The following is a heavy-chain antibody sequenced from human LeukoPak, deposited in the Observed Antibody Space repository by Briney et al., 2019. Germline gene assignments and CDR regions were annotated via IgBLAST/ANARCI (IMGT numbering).Heavy chain of an antibody. V-gene: IGHV4-59*08. CDR3: ARHKYYYDSSGYLFYYFDY. CDR1: GGSISSYY. D-gene: IGHD3-22*01. J-gene: IGHJ4*02. CDR2: IYYSGST. Sequence: PSETLSLTCTVSGGSISSYYWSWIRQPPGKGLEWIGYIYYSGSTNYNPSLKSRVTISVDTSKNQFSLKLSSVTAADTAVYYCARHKYYYDSSGYLFYYFDYWGQGTLVTVSS.